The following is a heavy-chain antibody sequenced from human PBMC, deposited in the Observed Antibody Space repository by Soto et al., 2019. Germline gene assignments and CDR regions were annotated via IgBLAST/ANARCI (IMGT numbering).Heavy chain of an antibody. CDR3: ARGVVVTASVYYYGMDV. Sequence: ASVKVSCKASGGTFSSYSISWVRQAPGQGLEWMGGIIPIFGTANYAHKFQGRVTITADEATSTAYMELSSLRSEDTAVYYCARGVVVTASVYYYGMDVWAQGTSDTVSS. D-gene: IGHD2-21*02. CDR2: IIPIFGTA. J-gene: IGHJ6*02. V-gene: IGHV1-69*13. CDR1: GGTFSSYS.